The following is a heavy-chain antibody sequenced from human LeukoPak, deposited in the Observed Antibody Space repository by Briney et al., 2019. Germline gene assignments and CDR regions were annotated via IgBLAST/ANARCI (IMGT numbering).Heavy chain of an antibody. CDR3: ASGSDPYSNSPFDY. CDR1: GYTFTGYY. CDR2: INPNSGGT. Sequence: GASAKVSCKASGYTFTGYYMHWVRQAPGQGLEWMGWINPNSGGTNYAQKFQGRVTMTRDTSISTAYMELSRLRSDDTAVYYCASGSDPYSNSPFDYWGQGTLVTVSS. V-gene: IGHV1-2*02. J-gene: IGHJ4*02. D-gene: IGHD4-11*01.